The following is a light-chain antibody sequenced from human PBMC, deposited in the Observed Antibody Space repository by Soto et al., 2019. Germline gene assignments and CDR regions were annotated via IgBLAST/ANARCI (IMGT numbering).Light chain of an antibody. CDR2: ASS. CDR3: QQTYSNPRT. Sequence: DIQMTQSPSSLSASVGDRVTITCRTSQSISIYLNWYQQIPGKAPKLLIYASSNLHTGVPSRFSGSASGTDFTLTISSLQPEDSATNYCQQTYSNPRTFGQGTKVDIK. V-gene: IGKV1-39*01. CDR1: QSISIY. J-gene: IGKJ1*01.